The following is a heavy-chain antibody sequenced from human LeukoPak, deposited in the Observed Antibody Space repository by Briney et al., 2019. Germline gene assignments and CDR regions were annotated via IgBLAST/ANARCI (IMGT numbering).Heavy chain of an antibody. CDR1: GYTFTGYY. D-gene: IGHD3-16*02. CDR3: AQGDMITFGGVIVSLHFDY. Sequence: GASVKVSCKASGYTFTGYYMHWVRQAPGQGLEWMGWINPNSGGTNYAQKFQGRVTMTRDTSISTAYMELSRLRSDDTAVYYCAQGDMITFGGVIVSLHFDYWGQGTLVTV. J-gene: IGHJ4*02. V-gene: IGHV1-2*02. CDR2: INPNSGGT.